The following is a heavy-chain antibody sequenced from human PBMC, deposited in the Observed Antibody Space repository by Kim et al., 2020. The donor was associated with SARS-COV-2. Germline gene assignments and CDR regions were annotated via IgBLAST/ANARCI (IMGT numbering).Heavy chain of an antibody. J-gene: IGHJ5*02. D-gene: IGHD2-2*01. CDR3: ATSEPRIFGTIKFDP. CDR1: GFSFSTYW. CDR2: VDPYGVLT. V-gene: IGHV3-74*03. Sequence: GGSLRLSCAASGFSFSTYWMHWVRQAPGKGLVWVSRVDPYGVLTTYADSVKGRFTISRDNAKNTLYLQMNSLRVEDTAVYFCATSEPRIFGTIKFDPWGRGTLVTVSS.